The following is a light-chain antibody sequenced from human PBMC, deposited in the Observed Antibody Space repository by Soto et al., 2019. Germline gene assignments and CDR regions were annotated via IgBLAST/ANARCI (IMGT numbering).Light chain of an antibody. CDR2: GAS. CDR1: QSVSSN. CDR3: QQYNNWWT. Sequence: EIVLRRSRVKLSVFAGSIATISFRAGQSVSSNLAWYQQKPGQAPRLLIYGASTRATGVPARITGSGSGTEFTLTISSLQFDDAAVYCCQQYNNWWTFGQGTKVDNK. V-gene: IGKV3-15*01. J-gene: IGKJ1*01.